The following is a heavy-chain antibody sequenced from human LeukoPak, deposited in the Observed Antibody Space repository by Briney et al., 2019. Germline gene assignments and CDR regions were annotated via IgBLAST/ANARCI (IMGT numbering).Heavy chain of an antibody. Sequence: GGSLRLSCAASGFTFSSYAMSWVRQAPGEGLEWVSGISGSGGSTYYAGSVKGRFTISRDNSKNTLYLQMNSLRAEDTAVYYCAKGTYSSSPRDYWGQGTLVTVSS. CDR3: AKGTYSSSPRDY. CDR2: ISGSGGST. D-gene: IGHD6-6*01. V-gene: IGHV3-23*01. J-gene: IGHJ4*02. CDR1: GFTFSSYA.